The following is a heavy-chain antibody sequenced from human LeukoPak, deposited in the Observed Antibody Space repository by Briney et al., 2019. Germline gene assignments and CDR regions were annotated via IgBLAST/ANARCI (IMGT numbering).Heavy chain of an antibody. CDR3: ASSYYYDSSGYYYDY. D-gene: IGHD3-22*01. CDR1: GFTFDDYA. J-gene: IGHJ4*02. Sequence: GGSLRLSCAASGFTFDDYAMHWVRQAPGKGLEWVSGISWNSGSIGYADSVKGRFTISRDNAKNSLYLQMNSLRAEDTAVYYCASSYYYDSSGYYYDYWGQGTLVTVSS. V-gene: IGHV3-9*01. CDR2: ISWNSGSI.